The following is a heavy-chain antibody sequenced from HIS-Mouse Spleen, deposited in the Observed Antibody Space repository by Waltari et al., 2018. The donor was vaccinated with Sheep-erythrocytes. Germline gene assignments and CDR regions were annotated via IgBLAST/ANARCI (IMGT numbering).Heavy chain of an antibody. Sequence: EVQLVESGGGLVQPGRSLRLSCAASGFTFDVYAMHWVRQAPGKGVEWVSGISWNSGSIGYADSVKGRFTISRDNAKNSLYLQMNSLRAEDTALYYCAKAPGRRRYYFDYWGQGTLVTVSS. J-gene: IGHJ4*02. CDR1: GFTFDVYA. D-gene: IGHD7-27*01. V-gene: IGHV3-9*01. CDR2: ISWNSGSI. CDR3: AKAPGRRRYYFDY.